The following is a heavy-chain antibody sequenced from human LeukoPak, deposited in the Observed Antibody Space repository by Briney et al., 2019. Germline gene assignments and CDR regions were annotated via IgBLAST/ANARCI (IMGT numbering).Heavy chain of an antibody. CDR1: GYTFTSYY. V-gene: IGHV1-46*01. CDR2: INPSGGST. Sequence: ASVKVSCKASGYTFTSYYMHWVRQAPGQGLGWMGIINPSGGSTSYAQKFQGRVTMTRDTSTSTVYMELSSLRSEDTAVYYCARDGGGQLVRNWFDPWGQGTLVTVSS. CDR3: ARDGGGQLVRNWFDP. D-gene: IGHD6-6*01. J-gene: IGHJ5*02.